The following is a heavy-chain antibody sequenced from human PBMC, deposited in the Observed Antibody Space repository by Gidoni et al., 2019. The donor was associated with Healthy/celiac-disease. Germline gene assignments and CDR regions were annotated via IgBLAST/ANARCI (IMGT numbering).Heavy chain of an antibody. CDR3: ARQNRLAGYYAGYYDSSGYVDAFDI. D-gene: IGHD3-22*01. CDR2: IYYSGST. J-gene: IGHJ3*02. V-gene: IGHV4-59*01. CDR1: GDSLSSYY. Sequence: QVQLQESGPGLVKPSETLSLTCTVSGDSLSSYYWSWIRQPPGKGLEWIGYIYYSGSTNYNPSLKSRVTISVDTSKNQFSLKRSSVTAADTAVYYCARQNRLAGYYAGYYDSSGYVDAFDIWGQGTMVTVSS.